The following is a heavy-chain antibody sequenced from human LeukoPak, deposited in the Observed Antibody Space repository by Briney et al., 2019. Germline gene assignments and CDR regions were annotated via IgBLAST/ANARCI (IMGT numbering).Heavy chain of an antibody. CDR2: IYYSGST. CDR1: GGSISSSSYY. Sequence: SETLSLTCTVSGGSISSSSYYWGWIRQPPGKGLEWIGSIYYSGSTYYNPSLKSRVTISVDTSKNQFSLKLSSVTAADTAVYYCARDFLSIVGAGGWFDPWGQGTLVTVSS. CDR3: ARDFLSIVGAGGWFDP. J-gene: IGHJ5*02. V-gene: IGHV4-39*07. D-gene: IGHD1-26*01.